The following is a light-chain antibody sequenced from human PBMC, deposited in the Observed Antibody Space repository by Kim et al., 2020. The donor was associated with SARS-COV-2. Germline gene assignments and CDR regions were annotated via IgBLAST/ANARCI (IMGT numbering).Light chain of an antibody. CDR3: QQYGSSGT. J-gene: IGKJ1*01. CDR2: GAS. CDR1: QSISSSY. V-gene: IGKV3-20*01. Sequence: EIVLTQSPGTLSLSPGERATLSCRASQSISSSYLAWYQQKPAQAPRLLIYGASRRATDIPDRFSGSGSGTDFTLTISRLEPEDFAVYYCQQYGSSGTFGQGTKVDIK.